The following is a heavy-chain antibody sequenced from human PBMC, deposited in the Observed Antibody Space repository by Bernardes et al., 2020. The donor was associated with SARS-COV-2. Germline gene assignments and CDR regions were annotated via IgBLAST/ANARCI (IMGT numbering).Heavy chain of an antibody. CDR2: IYPNSGGT. Sequence: ASVKVSCKASGYTFTGYYIHWVRQAPGQGLEWMGRIYPNSGGTNYAQKFQGRVTMARDTSISTAYMELSRLTSDDTAVYYCARGGGFCTGGVCSDYWGQGTLVTVSS. D-gene: IGHD2-8*02. J-gene: IGHJ4*02. CDR1: GYTFTGYY. CDR3: ARGGGFCTGGVCSDY. V-gene: IGHV1-2*06.